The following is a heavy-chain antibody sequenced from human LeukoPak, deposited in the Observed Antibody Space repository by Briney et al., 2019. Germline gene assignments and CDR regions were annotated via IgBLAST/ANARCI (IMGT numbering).Heavy chain of an antibody. J-gene: IGHJ4*02. Sequence: PGRSLRLSCAASGFTFSLFGMHWVRQAPGKGLEGGALISYDGSNKWYADSVEGRFTTSRDNSKNTLYLQMSSLRAEDTAVYYCAKDEPGISATRPDYWGQGTLVSVSS. V-gene: IGHV3-30*18. CDR2: ISYDGSNK. CDR3: AKDEPGISATRPDY. D-gene: IGHD6-19*01. CDR1: GFTFSLFG.